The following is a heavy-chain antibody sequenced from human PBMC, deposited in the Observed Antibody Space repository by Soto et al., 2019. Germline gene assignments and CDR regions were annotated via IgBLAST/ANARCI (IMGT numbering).Heavy chain of an antibody. CDR2: IIPIFGTA. J-gene: IGHJ6*02. Sequence: SVKVSCKASGGTFSSYAISWVRQAPGQGLEWMGGIIPIFGTANYAQKFQGRVTITADESTSTAYMELSSLRSEDTAVYYCARYRSGGRSWEFYYYYGMDLWGQGTTVTVS. CDR1: GGTFSSYA. D-gene: IGHD2-15*01. V-gene: IGHV1-69*13. CDR3: ARYRSGGRSWEFYYYYGMDL.